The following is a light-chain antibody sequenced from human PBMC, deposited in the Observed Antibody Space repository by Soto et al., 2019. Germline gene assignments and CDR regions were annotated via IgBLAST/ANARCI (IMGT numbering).Light chain of an antibody. Sequence: DIQMTQSPFSVSASVGDRVTITCRASQPISGWLAWYQQKPGKAPRLLIYAASSLQSGVPSRFSGSGSGTNFTLSISSLQPEDFAIYFCQQANSFPPTFGQGTKLEIK. CDR1: QPISGW. CDR2: AAS. CDR3: QQANSFPPT. J-gene: IGKJ2*01. V-gene: IGKV1-12*01.